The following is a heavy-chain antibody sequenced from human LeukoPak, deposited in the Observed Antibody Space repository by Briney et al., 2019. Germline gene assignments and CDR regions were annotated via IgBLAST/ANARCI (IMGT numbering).Heavy chain of an antibody. Sequence: SETLSLTCTVSGGSISSSTYYWGWIRQPPGKGLEWIGNIYYSGNTYYNPSLKSRVTISVDTSKNQFSLKLSSVTAADTAVYYCARILWFGELCIFDYWGQGTLVTASS. V-gene: IGHV4-39*07. J-gene: IGHJ4*02. CDR3: ARILWFGELCIFDY. CDR1: GGSISSSTYY. CDR2: IYYSGNT. D-gene: IGHD3-10*01.